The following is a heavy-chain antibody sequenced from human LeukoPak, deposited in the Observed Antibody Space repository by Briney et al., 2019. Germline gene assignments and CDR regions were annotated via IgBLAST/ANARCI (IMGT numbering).Heavy chain of an antibody. CDR1: GITVSTNY. CDR3: AKVLTQWLVDY. V-gene: IGHV3-53*01. D-gene: IGHD6-19*01. Sequence: GGSLRLSCAASGITVSTNYMNWVRQAPGKGLEWVSVIYSTDKTNYADSVQGRFTISRDPSKNTVYLQMNSLRGEDTAVYYCAKVLTQWLVDYWGQGTLVTVSS. J-gene: IGHJ4*02. CDR2: IYSTDKT.